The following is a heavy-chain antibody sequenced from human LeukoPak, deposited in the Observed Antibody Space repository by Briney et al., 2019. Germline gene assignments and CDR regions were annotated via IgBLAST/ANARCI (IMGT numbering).Heavy chain of an antibody. D-gene: IGHD5-18*01. CDR2: LNPASGGT. Sequence: ASVKVSCKASGYTFTDAYIHWVRQAPGQGLEWMGWLNPASGGTSYAEKFQGRVTMTRDTSISTAYIELSRLTSDDTAVYYCAASPDTAVVSYYYHWHMDVWGKGTPVTVSS. CDR1: GYTFTDAY. CDR3: AASPDTAVVSYYYHWHMDV. J-gene: IGHJ6*04. V-gene: IGHV1-2*02.